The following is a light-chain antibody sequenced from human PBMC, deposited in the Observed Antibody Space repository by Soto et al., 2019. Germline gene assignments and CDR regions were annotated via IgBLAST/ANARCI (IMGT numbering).Light chain of an antibody. CDR2: GAS. CDR3: QQYGSSPPYT. Sequence: EIVLTQSPGTLSLSPGERATLSRRASQSISSSYLAWYQQKPGQAPRLLILGASRRATGIPDRFSGSGSGTDFTLTISRLEPEDFAVYYCQQYGSSPPYTFGQGTKLEIK. V-gene: IGKV3-20*01. CDR1: QSISSSY. J-gene: IGKJ2*01.